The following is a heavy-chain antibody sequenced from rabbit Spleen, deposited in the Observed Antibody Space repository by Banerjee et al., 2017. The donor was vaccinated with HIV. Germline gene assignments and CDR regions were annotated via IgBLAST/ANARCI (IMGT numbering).Heavy chain of an antibody. D-gene: IGHD4-1*01. CDR3: ARDTDSGGLHFVL. CDR2: IYAAKGST. V-gene: IGHV1S47*01. CDR1: GIDFTKYY. Sequence: QEQLVESGGGLVQPGGSLTLSCKASGIDFTKYYITWVRQAPGKGLEWIGIIYAAKGSTDYASWVNGRFTISSDNAQSTVDLKMTSLTAADTATYFCARDTDSGGLHFVLWGQGTLVTVS. J-gene: IGHJ3*01.